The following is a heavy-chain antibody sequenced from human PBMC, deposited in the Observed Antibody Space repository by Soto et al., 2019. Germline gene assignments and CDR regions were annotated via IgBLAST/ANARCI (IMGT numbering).Heavy chain of an antibody. CDR3: AKDGGYSSPRSDYYYYGMDV. V-gene: IGHV3-9*01. Sequence: PGGSLRLSCAASGFTFDEYAMHWVRQAPGKGLEWVSGISWDGGSIGYADSVKGRFTISRDNAKNSLYLQMNSLRAEDTALYYCAKDGGYSSPRSDYYYYGMDVWGQGTTVTVSS. CDR1: GFTFDEYA. CDR2: ISWDGGSI. J-gene: IGHJ6*02. D-gene: IGHD6-13*01.